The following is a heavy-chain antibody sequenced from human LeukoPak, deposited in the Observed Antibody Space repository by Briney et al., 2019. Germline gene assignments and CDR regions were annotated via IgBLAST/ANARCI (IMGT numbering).Heavy chain of an antibody. V-gene: IGHV1-2*02. J-gene: IGHJ4*02. CDR3: ARPYYDILTGYPN. CDR2: INPNSGGT. Sequence: ASVKVSCKASGYTFTGYYMHWVRQAPGQGLEWIGWINPNSGGTNYAQKFQDRVTMTRDTSISTAYMELSRLRSDDTAVYYCARPYYDILTGYPNWGQGTLVTVSS. D-gene: IGHD3-9*01. CDR1: GYTFTGYY.